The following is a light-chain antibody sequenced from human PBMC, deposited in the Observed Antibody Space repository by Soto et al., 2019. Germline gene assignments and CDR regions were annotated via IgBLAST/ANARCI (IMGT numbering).Light chain of an antibody. CDR2: GNS. J-gene: IGLJ3*02. Sequence: QSVLTQPPSVSGAPGQRVTISCTGSSSNIGAGFDVHWYHQIAGTAPKLLIYGNSNRPSGVPDRFSGSKSGTSASLAINGLQAEGEAHDYCQSYDNSLSGSWVFGGGTKLTVL. CDR1: SSNIGAGFD. V-gene: IGLV1-40*01. CDR3: QSYDNSLSGSWV.